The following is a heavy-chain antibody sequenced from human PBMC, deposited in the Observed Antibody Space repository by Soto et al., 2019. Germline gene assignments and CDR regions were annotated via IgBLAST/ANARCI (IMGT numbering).Heavy chain of an antibody. Sequence: GGSLRLSCAASGFTFSSYGMHWVRQAPGKGLEWVAVISYDGSNKYYADSVKGRFTISRDNSKNTLYLQMNSLRAEDTAVYYCAKDRYCSSASCYRYYYYGMDVWGQGTTVTVSS. D-gene: IGHD2-2*01. V-gene: IGHV3-30*18. J-gene: IGHJ6*02. CDR2: ISYDGSNK. CDR1: GFTFSSYG. CDR3: AKDRYCSSASCYRYYYYGMDV.